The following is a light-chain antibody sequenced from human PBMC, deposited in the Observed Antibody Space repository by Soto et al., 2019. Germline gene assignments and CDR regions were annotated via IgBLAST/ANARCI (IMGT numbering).Light chain of an antibody. Sequence: QSVLTQPPSASGSPGQSVTISCTGTSSDVGGYNFVSWYQQHPGKAPKFMIYEVSKRPSGVPDRFSGSKSGNTASLTVSGLPAEDEADYYCSSYACVIKLVFGGGTKVTVL. J-gene: IGLJ2*01. CDR3: SSYACVIKLV. CDR1: SSDVGGYNF. V-gene: IGLV2-8*01. CDR2: EVS.